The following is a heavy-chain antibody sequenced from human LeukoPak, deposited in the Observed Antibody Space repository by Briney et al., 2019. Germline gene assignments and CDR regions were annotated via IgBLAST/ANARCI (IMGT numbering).Heavy chain of an antibody. CDR3: ARDSIGFSYYYYGMDV. J-gene: IGHJ6*02. Sequence: GGSLRLSCAASGFTFSSYSMNWVRQAPGKGLEWVSSISSSSSYIYYADSVKGRSTISRDNAKNSLYLQMNSLRAEDTAVYYCARDSIGFSYYYYGMDVGGQGPTVTVSS. D-gene: IGHD2/OR15-2a*01. CDR2: ISSSSSYI. V-gene: IGHV3-21*01. CDR1: GFTFSSYS.